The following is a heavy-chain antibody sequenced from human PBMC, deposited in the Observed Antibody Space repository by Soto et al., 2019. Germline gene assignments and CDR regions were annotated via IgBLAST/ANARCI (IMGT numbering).Heavy chain of an antibody. CDR2: IWYDGSIK. J-gene: IGHJ5*02. D-gene: IGHD1-20*01. CDR3: ARDIRGRTNWLDP. Sequence: QVQMVESGGGVVQPGRSLRLSCAGSGFRFGTYGLHWVRQAHGKGLEWVAVIWYDGSIKYYTDSVKGRFTISRDDSKSTLYLQMNSLIAEDTAVYYCARDIRGRTNWLDPWGQGTLVTVSS. V-gene: IGHV3-33*01. CDR1: GFRFGTYG.